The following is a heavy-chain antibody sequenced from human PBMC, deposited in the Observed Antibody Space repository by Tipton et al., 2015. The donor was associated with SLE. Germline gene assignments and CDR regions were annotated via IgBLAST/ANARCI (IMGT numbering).Heavy chain of an antibody. J-gene: IGHJ3*01. Sequence: GLVKPSGTLSLTCAVFGGSISSSNWWSWVRQPPGKGLEWIGEIYHSGSTNYNPSLKSRVTISVDKSKNQFSLKLSSVTAADTAVYYCARHDFWSGYYTSWFDSWGQGTMVTVSS. CDR2: IYHSGST. D-gene: IGHD3-3*01. V-gene: IGHV4-4*02. CDR1: GGSISSSNW. CDR3: ARHDFWSGYYTSWFDS.